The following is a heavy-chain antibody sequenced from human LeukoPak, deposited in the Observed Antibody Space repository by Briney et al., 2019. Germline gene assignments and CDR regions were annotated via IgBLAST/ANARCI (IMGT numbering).Heavy chain of an antibody. CDR3: AVTYYYDSSGYSPFDY. V-gene: IGHV4-39*01. CDR2: VYYSGST. Sequence: SETLSLTCTVSGASISSSSYYWGWIRQPPGKGLQWIGSVYYSGSTYYNPSLKSRVTISVDTSKNQFSLKLSSVTAADTAVYYCAVTYYYDSSGYSPFDYWGQGTLVTVSS. J-gene: IGHJ4*02. CDR1: GASISSSSYY. D-gene: IGHD3-22*01.